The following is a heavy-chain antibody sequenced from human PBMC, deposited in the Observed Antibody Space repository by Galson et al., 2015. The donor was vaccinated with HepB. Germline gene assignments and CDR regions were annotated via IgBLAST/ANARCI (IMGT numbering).Heavy chain of an antibody. CDR3: ARVLGQWLVPALSH. Sequence: SVKVSCKASGYTFTSYAMHWVRQAPGQRLEWMGWINAGNGNTKYSQKFQGRVTITRDTSASTAYMELSSLRSEDTAVYYCARVLGQWLVPALSHWGQGTLVTVSS. J-gene: IGHJ4*02. V-gene: IGHV1-3*01. CDR1: GYTFTSYA. D-gene: IGHD6-19*01. CDR2: INAGNGNT.